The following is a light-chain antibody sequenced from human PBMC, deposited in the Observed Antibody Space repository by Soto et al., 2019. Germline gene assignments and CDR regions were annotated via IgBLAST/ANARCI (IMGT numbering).Light chain of an antibody. Sequence: IQLTQSPSSVSASIVDRVTISCQASHDISNFLNWYQQRPGKAPKLLIYDASTLKAGVPSRFSGSGSGTEFTLTISSLQPDDFATYYCQQYNSYPWKFGQGTKVDIK. V-gene: IGKV1-33*01. CDR2: DAS. CDR1: HDISNF. J-gene: IGKJ1*01. CDR3: QQYNSYPWK.